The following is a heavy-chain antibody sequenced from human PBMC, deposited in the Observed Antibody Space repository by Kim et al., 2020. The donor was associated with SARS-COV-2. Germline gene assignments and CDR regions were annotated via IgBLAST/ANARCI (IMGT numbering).Heavy chain of an antibody. V-gene: IGHV2-5*02. Sequence: SGPTLVNPTQTLTLTCTFSGFSLTTSGVGVGWIRQSPGKALEWLALIYWDDDERYNPSLKSRLTISKDISKKQVVLTMTNMDPVDTATYYCVYRGGSSSWYEDAFDYWGQGTLVTVSS. CDR2: IYWDDDE. D-gene: IGHD6-13*01. J-gene: IGHJ4*02. CDR3: VYRGGSSSWYEDAFDY. CDR1: GFSLTTSGVG.